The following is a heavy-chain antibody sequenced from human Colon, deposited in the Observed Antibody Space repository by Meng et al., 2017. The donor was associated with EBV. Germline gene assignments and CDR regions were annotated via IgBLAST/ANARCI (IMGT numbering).Heavy chain of an antibody. CDR3: ARRPTGIDY. J-gene: IGHJ4*02. Sequence: QVKLQQWGAGLLKPSETLSPTCAVNGGSLSDAYWNWIRQPPGKGLEWIGEIIHGGSPSYNPSLKSRVTISIDTSKNQLSLMLSSVTAADTAVYYCARRPTGIDYWGQGTLVTVSS. V-gene: IGHV4-34*12. D-gene: IGHD2-8*02. CDR1: GGSLSDAY. CDR2: IIHGGSP.